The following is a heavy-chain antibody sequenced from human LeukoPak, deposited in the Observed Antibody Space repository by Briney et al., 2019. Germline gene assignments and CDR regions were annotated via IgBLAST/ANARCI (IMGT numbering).Heavy chain of an antibody. Sequence: PGGSLRLSCAASGFTVSSNYMSWVRQAPGKGLEWVSVIYSGGSTYYADSVKGRFTISRDNSKNTLYLQMNSLRAEDTAVYYCARDPGTYYDSSGYPNDAFDIWGQGTMVTVSS. D-gene: IGHD3-22*01. V-gene: IGHV3-66*01. J-gene: IGHJ3*02. CDR3: ARDPGTYYDSSGYPNDAFDI. CDR1: GFTVSSNY. CDR2: IYSGGST.